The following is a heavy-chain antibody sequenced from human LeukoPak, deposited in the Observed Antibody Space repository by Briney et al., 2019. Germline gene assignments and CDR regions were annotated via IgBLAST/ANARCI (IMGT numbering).Heavy chain of an antibody. CDR2: ISSSSSYI. V-gene: IGHV3-21*01. J-gene: IGHJ3*02. CDR3: ARGASVVAGSDNALDI. Sequence: GGSLRLSCAASRFTFSSYGMHWVRQAPGKGLEWVSSISSSSSYIYYADSVKGRFTISRDNAKNSLYLQMNSLRAEDTAVYYCARGASVVAGSDNALDIWGQGTMVTVSS. CDR1: RFTFSSYG. D-gene: IGHD6-19*01.